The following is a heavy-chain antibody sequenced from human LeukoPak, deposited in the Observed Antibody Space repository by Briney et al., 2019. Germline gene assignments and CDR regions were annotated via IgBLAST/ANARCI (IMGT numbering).Heavy chain of an antibody. Sequence: PSETLSLTCAVYGGSFSGYYWSWIRQPPGKGLEWIGEINHSGSTNYNPSLKSRVTISVDTSKNQFSLKLSSVTAADTAVYYCARVTVTSQYGRQYNWFDPWGQGTLVTVSS. CDR3: ARVTVTSQYGRQYNWFDP. J-gene: IGHJ5*02. CDR2: INHSGST. CDR1: GGSFSGYY. V-gene: IGHV4-34*01. D-gene: IGHD4-17*01.